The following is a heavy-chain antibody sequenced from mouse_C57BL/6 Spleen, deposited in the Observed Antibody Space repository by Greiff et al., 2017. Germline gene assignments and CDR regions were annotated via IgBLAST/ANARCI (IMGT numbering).Heavy chain of an antibody. V-gene: IGHV1-69*01. CDR2: IDPSDSYT. D-gene: IGHD2-4*01. J-gene: IGHJ1*03. CDR3: ARWGDYAPPFDV. CDR1: GYTFTSYW. Sequence: QVQLKQPGAELVMPGASVKLSCKASGYTFTSYWMHWVKQRPGQGLEWIGEIDPSDSYTNYNQKFKGKSTLTVDKSSSTAYMQLSSLTSEDSAVYYCARWGDYAPPFDVWGTGTTVTVSS.